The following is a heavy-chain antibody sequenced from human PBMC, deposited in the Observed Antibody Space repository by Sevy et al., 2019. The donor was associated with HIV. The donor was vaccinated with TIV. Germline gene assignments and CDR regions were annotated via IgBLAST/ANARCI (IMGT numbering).Heavy chain of an antibody. V-gene: IGHV3-7*01. D-gene: IGHD3-22*01. CDR2: IKQDGSEK. J-gene: IGHJ4*02. Sequence: GGSLRLSCAASGFTFSSYWMSWVRQAPGKGLEWVANIKQDGSEKYYVDSGKGRFTISRNNAKNSLYLQMNSLRAEDTAVYYCARRDGIGSYYDSSGYYYFDYWGQGTLVTVSS. CDR1: GFTFSSYW. CDR3: ARRDGIGSYYDSSGYYYFDY.